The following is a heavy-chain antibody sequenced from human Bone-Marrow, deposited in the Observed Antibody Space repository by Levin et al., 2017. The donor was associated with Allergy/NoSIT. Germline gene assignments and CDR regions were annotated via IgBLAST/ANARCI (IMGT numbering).Heavy chain of an antibody. J-gene: IGHJ4*02. CDR2: IGSNGVNT. CDR1: GFTFSSYA. CDR3: ARRGAVPYYDY. Sequence: GESLKISCEASGFTFSSYAMHWVRQAPGKGLEYVSAIGSNGVNTYYGNSVKGRFTISRDNSKNTLYLQMGSLRAEDMAVYYCARRGAVPYYDYWGQGTLVTVSS. V-gene: IGHV3-64*01. D-gene: IGHD3-10*01.